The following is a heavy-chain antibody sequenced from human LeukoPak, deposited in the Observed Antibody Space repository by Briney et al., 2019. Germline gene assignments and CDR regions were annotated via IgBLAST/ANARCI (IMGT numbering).Heavy chain of an antibody. CDR2: SNWNGGST. V-gene: IGHV3-20*01. D-gene: IGHD3-10*01. Sequence: PGGSLRLSCGASGFTFDDYGMSWVRQAPGKGLEWVSGSNWNGGSTGYADSVKGRFTISRDNAKNSLYLQMNSLRAEDTALYHCARRGFGELVGYYYYGMDVWGQGTTVTVSS. CDR1: GFTFDDYG. CDR3: ARRGFGELVGYYYYGMDV. J-gene: IGHJ6*02.